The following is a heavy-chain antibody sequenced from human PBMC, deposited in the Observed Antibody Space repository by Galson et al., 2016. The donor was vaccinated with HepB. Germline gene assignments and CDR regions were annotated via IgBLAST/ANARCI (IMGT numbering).Heavy chain of an antibody. CDR3: ARSKGGNPFDF. D-gene: IGHD1-1*01. Sequence: SLRLSCAASAFTFTDYTMNWVRQAPGKGLEWVSSISSTSEYIYYTDSVKGRFTISRDNAKNSLYLQMNSLSAEDTAVYYCARSKGGNPFDFGGHGTLVAVSS. CDR1: AFTFTDYT. V-gene: IGHV3-21*01. J-gene: IGHJ4*01. CDR2: ISSTSEYI.